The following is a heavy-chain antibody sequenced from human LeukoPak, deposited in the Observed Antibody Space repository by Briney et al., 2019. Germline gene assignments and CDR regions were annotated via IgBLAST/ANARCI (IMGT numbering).Heavy chain of an antibody. CDR3: ATSRRSGGSYLNDAFDI. Sequence: SVKVSCKASGGTFSSYAVSWVRQAPGQGLEWMGGIIPIFGTANYAQKFQGRVTITADESTSTAYMELSSLRSEDTAVYYCATSRRSGGSYLNDAFDIWGQGTMVTVSS. CDR2: IIPIFGTA. D-gene: IGHD1-26*01. CDR1: GGTFSSYA. V-gene: IGHV1-69*01. J-gene: IGHJ3*02.